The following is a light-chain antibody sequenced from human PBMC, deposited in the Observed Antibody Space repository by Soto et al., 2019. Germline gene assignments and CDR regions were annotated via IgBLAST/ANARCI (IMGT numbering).Light chain of an antibody. V-gene: IGKV3-20*01. CDR2: GAA. Sequence: EVVLTQSPGTLSLSPGERATLFCRASQSISASYLAWYQQKPGQPPRLLMSGAANRATGVPDRFTGSGSETDFTVTSSGVEPEDLAVYYLQQSGSLPTTFCPWTPVD. J-gene: IGKJ3*01. CDR1: QSISASY. CDR3: QQSGSLPTT.